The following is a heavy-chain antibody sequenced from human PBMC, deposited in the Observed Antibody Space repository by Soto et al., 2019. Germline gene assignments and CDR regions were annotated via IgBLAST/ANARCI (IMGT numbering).Heavy chain of an antibody. Sequence: QVQLVESGGGVVQPGRSLRLSCAASGFTFSSYAMHWVRQAPGKGLEWVAVISYDGSNKYYADSVKGRFTISRDNSKNTLYLQMNSLRAEDTAVYYCARTSFSYYYYGMDVW. CDR2: ISYDGSNK. CDR1: GFTFSSYA. J-gene: IGHJ6*01. CDR3: ARTSFSYYYYGMDV. V-gene: IGHV3-30-3*01.